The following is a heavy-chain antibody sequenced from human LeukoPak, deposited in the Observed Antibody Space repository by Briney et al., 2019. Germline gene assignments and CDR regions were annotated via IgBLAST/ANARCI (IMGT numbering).Heavy chain of an antibody. CDR2: IIPIFGTA. CDR1: GGTFSSYA. CDR3: ARDTAVAGTVFFDY. D-gene: IGHD6-19*01. Sequence: SVKVSCTASGGTFSSYAISWVRQAPGQGLEWMGGIIPIFGTANYAQKFQGRVTITADESTSTAYMELSSLRSEDTAVYYCARDTAVAGTVFFDYWGQGTLVTVSS. V-gene: IGHV1-69*13. J-gene: IGHJ4*02.